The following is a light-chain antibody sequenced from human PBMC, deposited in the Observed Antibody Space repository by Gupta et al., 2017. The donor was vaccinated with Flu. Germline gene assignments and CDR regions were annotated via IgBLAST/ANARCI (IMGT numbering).Light chain of an antibody. CDR3: QQYNSYSAT. V-gene: IGKV1-5*03. Sequence: DIQMTQSPSTLSASVGDRVTITCRASQSISSWLAWYQQKPGKAPKVLIYKASRLQSGVPSRFSGSGSGTEFTLTISSLQPDDFATYYCQQYNSYSATFGQGTKVEIK. J-gene: IGKJ1*01. CDR1: QSISSW. CDR2: KAS.